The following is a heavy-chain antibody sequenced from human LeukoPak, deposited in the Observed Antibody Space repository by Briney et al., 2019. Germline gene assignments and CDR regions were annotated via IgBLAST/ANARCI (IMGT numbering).Heavy chain of an antibody. V-gene: IGHV1-2*02. CDR2: INPNSGGT. CDR1: GYTFTGYY. J-gene: IGHJ4*02. CDR3: ARLRNSGLAFDY. D-gene: IGHD6-13*01. Sequence: ASVKVSCKASGYTFTGYYMHWVRQAPGQGLEWMGWINPNSGGTDYAQKFQGRVTMTRDTSISTAYMELSRLRSDDTAVYYCARLRNSGLAFDYWGQGTLVTVSS.